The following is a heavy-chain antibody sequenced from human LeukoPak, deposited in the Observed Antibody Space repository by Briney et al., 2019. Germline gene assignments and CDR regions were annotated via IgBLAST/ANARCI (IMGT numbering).Heavy chain of an antibody. Sequence: SETLSLTCAVYGGSFSGYYWSWIRQPPGKGLEWIGEINHSGSTNYNPSLKSRVTISVDTSKNQFSLKLGSVTAADTAVYYCARGFEGSGSLKYSHLGFDPWGQGTLVTVPS. V-gene: IGHV4-34*01. J-gene: IGHJ5*02. CDR2: INHSGST. CDR3: ARGFEGSGSLKYSHLGFDP. CDR1: GGSFSGYY. D-gene: IGHD3-10*01.